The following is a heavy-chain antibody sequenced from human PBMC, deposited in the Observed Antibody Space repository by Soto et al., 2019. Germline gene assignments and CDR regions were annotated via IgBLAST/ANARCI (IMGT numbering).Heavy chain of an antibody. CDR2: IKQDGSDK. CDR3: ASGRYTSGWYPDYFDY. V-gene: IGHV3-7*03. Sequence: EVQVVESGGGLVQPGGSLRLSCAVSGFTFNNYWMAWVRQAPGKGLEWVANIKQDGSDKYYVDSLKGRFIISRDNAKNTLYLQMNSLRAEDTAVYYCASGRYTSGWYPDYFDYWGQGTPVTVSS. J-gene: IGHJ4*02. CDR1: GFTFNNYW. D-gene: IGHD6-19*01.